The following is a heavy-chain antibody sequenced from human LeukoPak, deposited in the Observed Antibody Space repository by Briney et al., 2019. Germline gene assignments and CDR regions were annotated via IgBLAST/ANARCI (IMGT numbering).Heavy chain of an antibody. D-gene: IGHD3-10*01. CDR2: IKQDGSER. V-gene: IGHV3-7*01. CDR3: ARGYFYGSGSNWFDP. CDR1: GFTFSNYW. J-gene: IGHJ5*02. Sequence: GGSLRLSCVASGFTFSNYWMNWVRQAPGKGLEWMANIKQDGSERYYVGSVKGRFTISRDIANNSLYLQMNSLRAEDTAVYYCARGYFYGSGSNWFDPWGQGTLVTVSS.